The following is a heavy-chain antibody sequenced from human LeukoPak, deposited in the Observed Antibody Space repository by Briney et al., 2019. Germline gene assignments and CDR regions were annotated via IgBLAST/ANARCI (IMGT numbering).Heavy chain of an antibody. Sequence: SETLSLTCTVSSGSIRSNSYYWGWIRQPPGKGLEWIGTIYNSGTTYYSPSLKSRVTLAIDTSKNQFSLKVNSVTAADTAIYYCARHVRGLATRPYYFDSWGQGTLVTVSS. J-gene: IGHJ4*02. CDR3: ARHVRGLATRPYYFDS. CDR2: IYNSGTT. V-gene: IGHV4-39*01. CDR1: SGSIRSNSYY. D-gene: IGHD3-3*02.